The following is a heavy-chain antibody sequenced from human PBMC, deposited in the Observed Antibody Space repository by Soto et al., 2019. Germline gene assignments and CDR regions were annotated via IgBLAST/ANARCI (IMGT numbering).Heavy chain of an antibody. D-gene: IGHD3-16*01. CDR2: ISGSGGIT. Sequence: GSLRLSCAASGFTFSSYEMNWVRQAPGKGLEWVSVISGSGGITYSADSVKGRFTISRDNSKNILYLQMNSLRAEDTAVYYCAKGITDTGGYYYYSMDVWGQGTAVTVSS. V-gene: IGHV3-23*01. CDR3: AKGITDTGGYYYYSMDV. J-gene: IGHJ6*02. CDR1: GFTFSSYE.